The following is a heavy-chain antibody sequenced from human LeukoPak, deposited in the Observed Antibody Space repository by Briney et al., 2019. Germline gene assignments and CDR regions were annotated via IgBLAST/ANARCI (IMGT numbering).Heavy chain of an antibody. J-gene: IGHJ4*02. CDR1: GYTFTDYF. V-gene: IGHV1-2*02. CDR2: INPNSGGT. Sequence: ASVKVSCKASGYTFTDYFMNWVRLAPGQGLEWMGWINPNSGGTNYAQKFQGRVTMTRDTSISTAYMELSRLRSDDTAVYYCARDDSSGFVDYWGQGTLVTVSS. D-gene: IGHD3-22*01. CDR3: ARDDSSGFVDY.